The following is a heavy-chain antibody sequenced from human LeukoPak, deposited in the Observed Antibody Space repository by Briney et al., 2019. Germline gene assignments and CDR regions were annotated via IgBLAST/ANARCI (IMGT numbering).Heavy chain of an antibody. D-gene: IGHD1-26*01. CDR3: AREGAGSYYRWFDP. J-gene: IGHJ5*02. V-gene: IGHV1-46*01. CDR1: GYTFTRYY. Sequence: ASVKVSCKASGYTFTRYYLYWVRQAPGQGLEWMGLISPSGGDTNYAQKFQGRVTMTSDTSTGTVYMELNSLRSEDTAVYYCAREGAGSYYRWFDPWGQGTLVTVSS. CDR2: ISPSGGDT.